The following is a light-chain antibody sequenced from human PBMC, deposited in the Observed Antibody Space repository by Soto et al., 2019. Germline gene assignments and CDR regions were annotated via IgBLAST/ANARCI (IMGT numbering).Light chain of an antibody. CDR1: QGISRY. CDR2: AAS. CDR3: QQLNTYPVT. J-gene: IGKJ4*01. V-gene: IGKV1-9*01. Sequence: IELTQSPSSLAASVGDSVTITCRASQGISRYLSWYQQKPGRAPKLLISAASTLQSGVPARFSGSGSGTDFALSITSLQPEDFVTFYCQQLNTYPVTFGGGTKVEIK.